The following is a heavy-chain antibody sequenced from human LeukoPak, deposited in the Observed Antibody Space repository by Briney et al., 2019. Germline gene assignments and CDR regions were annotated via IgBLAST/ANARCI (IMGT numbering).Heavy chain of an antibody. V-gene: IGHV3-33*08. Sequence: GGSLRLSCAASELSFFSTYAMHWVRQAPGKGLEWVAVIWYDGSDSRSADSVKGRFTISRDNSKNTLYLQMNSLRAEDTAVYYCARDMDTTGYYSWFDPWGQGTLVTVSS. CDR3: ARDMDTTGYYSWFDP. D-gene: IGHD3-9*01. CDR1: ELSFFSTYA. CDR2: IWYDGSDS. J-gene: IGHJ5*02.